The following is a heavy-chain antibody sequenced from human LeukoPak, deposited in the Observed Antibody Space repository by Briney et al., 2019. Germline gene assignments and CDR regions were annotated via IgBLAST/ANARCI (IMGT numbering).Heavy chain of an antibody. D-gene: IGHD3-10*01. Sequence: SETLSLTCTVSGGSISSGSYYWSWIRQPAGKGLEWIGRIYTSGSTNYNPSLKSRVTISVDTSKNQFSLKLSSVTAADTAVYYCARDPGLYGSGSYYLDYWGREPWSPSPQ. CDR2: IYTSGST. CDR1: GGSISSGSYY. V-gene: IGHV4-61*02. CDR3: ARDPGLYGSGSYYLDY. J-gene: IGHJ4*02.